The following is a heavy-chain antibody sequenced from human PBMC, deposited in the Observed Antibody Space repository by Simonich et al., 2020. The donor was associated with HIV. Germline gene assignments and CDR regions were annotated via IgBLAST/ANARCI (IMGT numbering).Heavy chain of an antibody. V-gene: IGHV3-30*07. CDR1: GFTFGSYA. CDR3: ASGGSISSVWADDY. CDR2: ISNDGSNK. Sequence: QVQLVESGGGVVQPGRSLRLSCAASGFTFGSYAMHWIRQAPGKGVEWVAVISNDGSNKYYADAVKGRFTISRDKSKNTLYLQMNSLRAEDTAVYYCASGGSISSVWADDYWGQGTLVTVSS. D-gene: IGHD3-16*01. J-gene: IGHJ4*02.